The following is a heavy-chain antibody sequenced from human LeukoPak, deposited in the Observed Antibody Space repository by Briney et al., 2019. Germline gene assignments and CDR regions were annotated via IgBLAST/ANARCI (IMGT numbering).Heavy chain of an antibody. D-gene: IGHD3-22*01. CDR3: ARDPYYYDSSPPDY. V-gene: IGHV3-30-3*01. J-gene: IGHJ4*02. Sequence: GGSLRLSCAASGFTFSSYAMHWVRQAPGKGLEWVPVISYDGSNKYYADSVKGRFTISRDNSKNTLYLQVNSLRAEDTAVYYCARDPYYYDSSPPDYWGQGTLVTVSS. CDR2: ISYDGSNK. CDR1: GFTFSSYA.